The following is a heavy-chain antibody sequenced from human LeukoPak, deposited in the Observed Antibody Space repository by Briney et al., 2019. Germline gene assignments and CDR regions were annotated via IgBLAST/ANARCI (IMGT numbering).Heavy chain of an antibody. CDR3: ASSLYYYYYGMDV. V-gene: IGHV4-30-4*01. J-gene: IGHJ6*02. CDR1: GGSISSGDYY. Sequence: PSETLSLTCTVSGGSISSGDYYWSWIRQPPGKGLEWIGYIYYSGSTYYNPSLKSRVTISVDTSKNQFSLKLSSVTAADTAVYYCASSLYYYYYGMDVWGQGTTVTVSS. CDR2: IYYSGST.